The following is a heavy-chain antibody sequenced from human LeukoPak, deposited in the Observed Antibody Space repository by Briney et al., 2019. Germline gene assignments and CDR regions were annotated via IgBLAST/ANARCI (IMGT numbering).Heavy chain of an antibody. CDR1: GFIFSSYG. Sequence: GGSLRLSCAASGFIFSSYGMHWVRQAPGKGLEWVAVIYYDGSNKYYADSVRGRFTISRDNSKNTLFLQMSSLRAEDTALYYCARVVTAAGLDLWGQGILVSISS. CDR3: ARVVTAAGLDL. D-gene: IGHD6-25*01. CDR2: IYYDGSNK. J-gene: IGHJ5*02. V-gene: IGHV3-33*01.